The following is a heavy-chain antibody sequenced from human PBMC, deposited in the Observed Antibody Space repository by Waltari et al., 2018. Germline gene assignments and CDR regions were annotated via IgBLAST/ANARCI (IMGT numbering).Heavy chain of an antibody. CDR3: ARGRSAVAARGLFDY. CDR2: ISDEGSNK. V-gene: IGHV3-30-3*01. D-gene: IGHD6-19*01. Sequence: QVQLVESGGGVVQPGRSLRLSCAASGFTFSSYAMHWVRPAPGKGLGWLAVISDEGSNKYYADSVKGRFTISRDNSKNTLYLQMNSLRAEDTAVYYCARGRSAVAARGLFDYWGQGTLVTVSS. J-gene: IGHJ4*02. CDR1: GFTFSSYA.